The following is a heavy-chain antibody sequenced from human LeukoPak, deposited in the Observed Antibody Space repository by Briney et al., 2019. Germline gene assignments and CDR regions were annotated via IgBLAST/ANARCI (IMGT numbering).Heavy chain of an antibody. Sequence: SETLSFTCAVHGGPFSGYYWNWIRQSPGKGLEWIGEINHSGSTNYNPSLKSRVTMSVDTSKNQFSLRLSSMTAADTARYYCARGSFYDSSGYSDYYFYHYMDVWGTGTTVAVSS. CDR3: ARGSFYDSSGYSDYYFYHYMDV. V-gene: IGHV4-34*01. D-gene: IGHD3-22*01. CDR2: INHSGST. J-gene: IGHJ6*03. CDR1: GGPFSGYY.